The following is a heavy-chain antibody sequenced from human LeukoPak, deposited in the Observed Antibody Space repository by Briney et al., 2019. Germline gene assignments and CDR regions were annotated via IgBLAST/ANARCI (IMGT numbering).Heavy chain of an antibody. V-gene: IGHV4-34*01. CDR3: ARLESAAAGNRWFDP. Sequence: SETLSLTCAVYGGSFSGYYWSWIRQPPGKGLEWIGEINHSGSTNYNPSLKSRVTISVDTSKNQFSLTLTSVTAADTAVCYCARLESAAAGNRWFDPWGQGILVTVSS. CDR2: INHSGST. J-gene: IGHJ5*02. D-gene: IGHD6-13*01. CDR1: GGSFSGYY.